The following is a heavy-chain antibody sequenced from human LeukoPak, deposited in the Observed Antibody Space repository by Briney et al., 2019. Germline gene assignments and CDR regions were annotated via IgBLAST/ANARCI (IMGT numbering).Heavy chain of an antibody. J-gene: IGHJ3*02. CDR1: GGSISSYY. D-gene: IGHD3-10*01. Sequence: SETLSLTCTVPGGSISSYYWSWIRQPPGKGLEWIGYIYYSGSTNYNPSLKSRVTISVDTSKNQFSLKLSSVTAADTAVYYCARVETYYYGSGSYYNEGAFDIWGQGTMVTVSS. CDR3: ARVETYYYGSGSYYNEGAFDI. V-gene: IGHV4-59*01. CDR2: IYYSGST.